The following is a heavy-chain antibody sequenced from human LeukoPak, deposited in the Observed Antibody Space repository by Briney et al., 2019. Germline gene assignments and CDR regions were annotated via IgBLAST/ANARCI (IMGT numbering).Heavy chain of an antibody. CDR1: GGSFSGYY. CDR2: INHSGST. CDR3: ARGRRGYYYYMDV. Sequence: RTSETLSLTCAVYGGSFSGYYWRWIRQPPGKGLEWIGEINHSGSTNYNPSLKSRVTISVDTSKNQFSLKLSSVTAADTAVYYCARGRRGYYYYMDVWGKGTTVTVSS. J-gene: IGHJ6*03. V-gene: IGHV4-34*01. D-gene: IGHD3-10*01.